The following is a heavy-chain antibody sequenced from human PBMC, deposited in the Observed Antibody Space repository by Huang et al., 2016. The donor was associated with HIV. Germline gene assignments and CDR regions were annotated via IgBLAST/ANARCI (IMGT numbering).Heavy chain of an antibody. V-gene: IGHV1-3*04. CDR1: GYSFTTYE. CDR2: INNGNGNT. J-gene: IGHJ3*02. D-gene: IGHD3-22*01. Sequence: QVHLVQSGAEVKKPGTSVKVSCKASGYSFTTYEMHWVRQAPGQRPEWMGWINNGNGNTKYYQKFQGRLTLTSDTSANTAYLDLRSLRSEDTAVYYCAFAYSDTSGYFSGAFDIWGQGTMVTVSS. CDR3: AFAYSDTSGYFSGAFDI.